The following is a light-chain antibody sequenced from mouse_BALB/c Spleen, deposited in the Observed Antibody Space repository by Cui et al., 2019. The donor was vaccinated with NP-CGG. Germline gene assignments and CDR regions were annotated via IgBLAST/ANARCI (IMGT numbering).Light chain of an antibody. Sequence: QAVVMQEAAATTSPGETVTPTCRSSTGAVTTSNYANWVQEKPDHLFTGLIGGTNNRVPGVPARFSGSLIGDKAALTITGAQTEDETIYFCALWYSNHWVFGGGTKLTVL. CDR3: ALWYSNHWV. CDR1: TGAVTTSNY. J-gene: IGLJ1*01. CDR2: GTN. V-gene: IGLV1*01.